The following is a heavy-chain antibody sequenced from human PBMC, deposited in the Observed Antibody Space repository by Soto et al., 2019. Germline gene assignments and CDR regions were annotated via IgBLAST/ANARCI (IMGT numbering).Heavy chain of an antibody. J-gene: IGHJ4*02. D-gene: IGHD2-21*02. V-gene: IGHV6-1*01. CDR1: GDSVSSNSAA. Sequence: AQTLSLTCAISGDSVSSNSAAWNWIRQSPSRGLEWLGRTYYRSKRYNDYAVSVKSRITINPDTSKNQFSLQLNSVTPEDTAVYYCARDWSCGGDCYFPDYFDYWGQGTLVTVSS. CDR3: ARDWSCGGDCYFPDYFDY. CDR2: TYYRSKRYN.